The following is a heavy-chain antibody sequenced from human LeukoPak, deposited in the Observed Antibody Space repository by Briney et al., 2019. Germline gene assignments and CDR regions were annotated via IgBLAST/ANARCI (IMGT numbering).Heavy chain of an antibody. D-gene: IGHD2-2*01. CDR1: GYTFTSYG. CDR2: ISGYNGNT. V-gene: IGHV1-18*01. CDR3: ARDRSTAAHEY. J-gene: IGHJ4*02. Sequence: ASVKVSCKASGYTFTSYGTSWVRQAPGQGPGWMGWISGYNGNTNYAQKFQGRVTMTTDTSTSTAYMEVRGLRSDDTAIYYCARDRSTAAHEYWGQGTLVTVSS.